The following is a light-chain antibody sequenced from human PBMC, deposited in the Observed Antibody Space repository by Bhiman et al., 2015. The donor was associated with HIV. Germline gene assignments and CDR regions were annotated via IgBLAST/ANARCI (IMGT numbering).Light chain of an antibody. J-gene: IGLJ1*01. Sequence: SYELTQPPSVSVSPGQTASITCSGDKLGDKYAGWYQQKPGQSPVLVIYQDSKRPSGIPERFSGSKSGTSASLAISGLQAEDEADYYCAAWDDSLNGRVFGTGTKVTVL. CDR1: KLGDKY. CDR3: AAWDDSLNGRV. CDR2: QDS. V-gene: IGLV3-1*01.